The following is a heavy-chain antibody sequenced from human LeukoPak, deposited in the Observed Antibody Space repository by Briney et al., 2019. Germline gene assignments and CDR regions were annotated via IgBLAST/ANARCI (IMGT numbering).Heavy chain of an antibody. J-gene: IGHJ4*02. V-gene: IGHV4-4*02. CDR2: IYHSGST. CDR3: ASGRVGATNFDY. CDR1: GVSISSSNS. D-gene: IGHD1-26*01. Sequence: PSETLSLTCAVSGVSISSSNSWSWVRQPPGKGLEWIAEIYHSGSTNYSPSLKSRFTISVDQSKNRFSLKLSSVTAEDTAVYYCASGRVGATNFDYWGQGTMVTVS.